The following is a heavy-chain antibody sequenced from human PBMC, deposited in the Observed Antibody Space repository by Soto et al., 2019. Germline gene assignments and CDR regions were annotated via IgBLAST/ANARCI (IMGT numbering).Heavy chain of an antibody. CDR1: NGSISSRSSY. Sequence: SETLSLTCIVANGSISSRSSYWGWIPQTPGKGLKWIGSIYYIVNTYYNPSLNSRDTISIDTLKNQFSLKLSSVTAADTAVYYCAVNPLRFLEWLSTHRTYSYYMDVWGKGTTVTVSS. CDR2: IYYIVNT. V-gene: IGHV4-39*01. CDR3: AVNPLRFLEWLSTHRTYSYYMDV. J-gene: IGHJ6*03. D-gene: IGHD3-3*01.